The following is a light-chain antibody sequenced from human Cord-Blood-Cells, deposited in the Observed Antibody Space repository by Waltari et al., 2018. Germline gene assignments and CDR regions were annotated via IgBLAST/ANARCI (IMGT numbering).Light chain of an antibody. CDR3: CSYAGSSTYV. CDR2: EVS. Sequence: QSALTQPTPVSGSPGQSITIPCTGTRSDVGVYNLVPWYQQHPGKAPNLMIYEVSKRPSGVSNRFSGSKSGNTASLTISGLQAEDEADYYCCSYAGSSTYVFGTGTKVTVL. J-gene: IGLJ1*01. CDR1: RSDVGVYNL. V-gene: IGLV2-23*02.